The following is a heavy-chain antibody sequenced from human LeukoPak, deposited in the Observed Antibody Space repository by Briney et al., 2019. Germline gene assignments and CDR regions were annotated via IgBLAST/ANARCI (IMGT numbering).Heavy chain of an antibody. D-gene: IGHD3-10*01. CDR2: IYTSGST. V-gene: IGHV4-4*07. CDR1: GGSINNYY. J-gene: IGHJ5*02. CDR3: ARLFYYGSGTNNWFDP. Sequence: PSETLSLTCTVSGGSINNYYWSWIRQPAGKGLEWIGRIYTSGSTNYNHSLKSRVTMSVDTSKNQFSLKLNSMTAADTAVYYCARLFYYGSGTNNWFDPWGQGTLVTVSS.